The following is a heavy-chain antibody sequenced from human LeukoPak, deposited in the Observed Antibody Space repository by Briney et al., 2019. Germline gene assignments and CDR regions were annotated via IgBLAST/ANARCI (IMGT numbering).Heavy chain of an antibody. CDR3: ASCIDYDILTGYYPFDL. J-gene: IGHJ2*01. V-gene: IGHV4-59*01. CDR2: IYYSGST. Sequence: SETLSLTCTVSGGSISSYYWSWIRQPPGKGLEWIGYIYYSGSTNYNPSLKSRVTISVDTSKNQFSLKLSSVTAADTAVYYCASCIDYDILTGYYPFDLWGRGTLVTVSS. CDR1: GGSISSYY. D-gene: IGHD3-9*01.